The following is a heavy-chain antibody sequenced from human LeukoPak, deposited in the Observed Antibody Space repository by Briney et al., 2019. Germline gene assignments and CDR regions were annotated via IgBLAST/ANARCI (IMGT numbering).Heavy chain of an antibody. CDR1: GGSLSSYY. V-gene: IGHV4-59*01. D-gene: IGHD5-24*01. J-gene: IGHJ4*02. CDR3: ARGRDGYNAPVDY. Sequence: SETLSLTCTVSGGSLSSYYWSWIRQPPGKGLEWIGYIYYSGSTNYNPSLKSRVTISVDTSKNQFSLKLSSVTAADTAVYYCARGRDGYNAPVDYWGQGTLVTVSS. CDR2: IYYSGST.